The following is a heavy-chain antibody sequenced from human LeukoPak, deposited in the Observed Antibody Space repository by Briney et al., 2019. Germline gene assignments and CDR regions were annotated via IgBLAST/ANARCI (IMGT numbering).Heavy chain of an antibody. CDR2: IYYSGST. CDR1: GGSISSYY. Sequence: ASETLSLTCTVSGGSISSYYWSWIRQPPGKGLEWIGYIYYSGSTNYNPSLKSRVTISVDTSKNQFSLKLSSVTAADTAVYYCAGHNWNGLYYYYGMDVWGQGTTVTVSS. J-gene: IGHJ6*02. V-gene: IGHV4-59*08. CDR3: AGHNWNGLYYYYGMDV. D-gene: IGHD1-20*01.